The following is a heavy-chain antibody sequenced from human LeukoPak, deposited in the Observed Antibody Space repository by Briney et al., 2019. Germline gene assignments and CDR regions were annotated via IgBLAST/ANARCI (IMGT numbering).Heavy chain of an antibody. J-gene: IGHJ4*02. CDR2: IYTSGST. V-gene: IGHV4-4*07. CDR1: GGSISSYY. D-gene: IGHD1-26*01. Sequence: SETLSLTCTVSGGSISSYYWSWIRQPAGKGLEWIGRIYTSGSTNYNPSLKSRVTMSVDTSKNQFPLKLSSVTAADTAVYYCAGGGSYYEITYWGQGTLVTVSS. CDR3: AGGGSYYEITY.